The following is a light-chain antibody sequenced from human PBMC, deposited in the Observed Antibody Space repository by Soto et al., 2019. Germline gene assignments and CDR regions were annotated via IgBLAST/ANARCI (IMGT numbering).Light chain of an antibody. J-gene: IGKJ1*01. CDR2: KAS. Sequence: DIQMTQSPSTLSASVGDRVTITCRASQSISSWLDWYQQKQGQAPKLLIYKASSLESGVPSRFSGSGSGTDFTLTISSLQPDDFATYYCQQYNSALRTFGQGTKVEIK. CDR1: QSISSW. V-gene: IGKV1-5*03. CDR3: QQYNSALRT.